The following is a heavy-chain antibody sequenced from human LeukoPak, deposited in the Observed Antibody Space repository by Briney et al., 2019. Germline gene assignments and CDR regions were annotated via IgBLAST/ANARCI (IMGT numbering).Heavy chain of an antibody. CDR2: ITSSGDGT. CDR1: GFTFSIFA. D-gene: IGHD3-22*01. CDR3: AKDRPNYYGSNGHYYRRDGDY. V-gene: IGHV3-23*01. Sequence: GGSLRLSCAASGFTFSIFAMSWVRQAPGKGLQWVSSITSSGDGTYYADSVKGRFTISRDNSENMLYLQMNSLRVEDTAVYFCAKDRPNYYGSNGHYYRRDGDYWGQGTLVTVSS. J-gene: IGHJ4*02.